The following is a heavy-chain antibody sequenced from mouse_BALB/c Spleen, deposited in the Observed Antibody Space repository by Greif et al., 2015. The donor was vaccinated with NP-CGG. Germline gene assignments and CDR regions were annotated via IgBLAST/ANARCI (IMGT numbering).Heavy chain of an antibody. CDR2: IYPGDGDT. D-gene: IGHD2-2*01. Sequence: VQLQESGPELVKPGASVKISCKASGYAFSSSWMNWVKQRPGQGLEWIGRIYPGDGDTNYNEKFKGKATLTADKSSSTAYMQLSSLTSVDSAVYFCARSRVSRGFAYWGQGTLVTISA. CDR1: GYAFSSSW. J-gene: IGHJ3*01. CDR3: ARSRVSRGFAY. V-gene: IGHV1-82*01.